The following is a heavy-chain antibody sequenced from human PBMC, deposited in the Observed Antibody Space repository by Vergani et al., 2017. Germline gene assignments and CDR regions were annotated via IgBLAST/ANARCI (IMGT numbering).Heavy chain of an antibody. CDR3: APGSTSTGETIWGEP. CDR1: GGSFSGYY. D-gene: IGHD2-2*01. V-gene: IGHV4-34*01. J-gene: IGHJ5*02. Sequence: QVQLQQWGAGLLKPSETLSLTCAVYGGSFSGYYWSWIRQPPGTGLEWIGEINHSGSTNYNPSLKSRVTISVDTSKNQFSLKLSSVTAADTAGYYCAPGSTSTGETIWGEPWGQGTLVTVSS. CDR2: INHSGST.